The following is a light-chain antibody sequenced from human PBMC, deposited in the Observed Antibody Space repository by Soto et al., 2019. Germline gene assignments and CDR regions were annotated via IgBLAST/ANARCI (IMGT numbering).Light chain of an antibody. CDR1: NSDVGGYNY. J-gene: IGLJ1*01. CDR3: SSYAGSNWYV. Sequence: HSALTQPPSASGSPGQSVTISCTGTNSDVGGYNYVSWYQQYPGKAPKLIIYEVNERPSGVPDRFSGSKSGNTASLTVSGLQTADEADYYCSSYAGSNWYVFGTGTQLTVL. CDR2: EVN. V-gene: IGLV2-8*01.